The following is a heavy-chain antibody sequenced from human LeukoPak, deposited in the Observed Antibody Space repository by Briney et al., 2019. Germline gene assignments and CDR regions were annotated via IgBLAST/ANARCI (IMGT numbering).Heavy chain of an antibody. J-gene: IGHJ4*02. CDR3: AKDLPPNSSGYFLDY. Sequence: TGGSLRLSCAASGSTFNSYAMSWVRQAPGKGLEWVSAISGSGGSTYYADSVKGRFIISRDNSKNTLYLQMNSLRAEDTAVYYCAKDLPPNSSGYFLDYWGQGTLVTVSS. CDR2: ISGSGGST. D-gene: IGHD3-22*01. V-gene: IGHV3-23*01. CDR1: GSTFNSYA.